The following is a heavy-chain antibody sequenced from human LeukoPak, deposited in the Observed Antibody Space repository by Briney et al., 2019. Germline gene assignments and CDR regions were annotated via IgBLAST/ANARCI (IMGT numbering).Heavy chain of an antibody. Sequence: GRSLRLSCAASGFAFSSYAMHWVRQAPGKGLEWVAVISYDGSNKYYADSVKGRFTISRDNSKNTLYLQMNSLRAEDTAVYYCARSNDFWSGYYYYYMDVWGKGTTVTVSS. D-gene: IGHD3-3*01. CDR1: GFAFSSYA. CDR2: ISYDGSNK. CDR3: ARSNDFWSGYYYYYMDV. V-gene: IGHV3-30-3*01. J-gene: IGHJ6*03.